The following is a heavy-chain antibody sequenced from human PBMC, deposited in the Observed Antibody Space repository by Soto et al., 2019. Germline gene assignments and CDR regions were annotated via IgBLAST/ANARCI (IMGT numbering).Heavy chain of an antibody. CDR3: ARRIAAAGNFDY. D-gene: IGHD6-13*01. Sequence: ASVKVSCKACGYTFTSYGISWVRQAPGQGLEWMGWISAYNGNTNYAQKLQGRVTMTTDTSTSTAYMELRSLRSDDTAVYYCARRIAAAGNFDYWGQGTLVTVSS. CDR2: ISAYNGNT. V-gene: IGHV1-18*01. J-gene: IGHJ4*02. CDR1: GYTFTSYG.